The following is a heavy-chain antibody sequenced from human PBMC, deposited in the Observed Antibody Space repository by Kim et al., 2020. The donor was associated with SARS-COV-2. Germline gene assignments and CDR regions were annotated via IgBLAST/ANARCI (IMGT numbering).Heavy chain of an antibody. V-gene: IGHV4-59*08. Sequence: SETLSLTCTVSGGSISSYYWSWIRQPPGKGLEWIGYINYSGSTNYNTPFQRRLTITAEKSNNNFSLQLSTVIAADTAVYYYWASRHTGGQHCKDVWCKR. D-gene: IGHD7-27*01. CDR1: GGSISSYY. CDR3: WASRHTGGQHCKDV. CDR2: INYSGST. J-gene: IGHJ6*04.